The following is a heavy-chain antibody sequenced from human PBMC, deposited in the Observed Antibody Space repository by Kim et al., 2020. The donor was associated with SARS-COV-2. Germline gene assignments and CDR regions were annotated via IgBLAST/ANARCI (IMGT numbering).Heavy chain of an antibody. Sequence: GGSLRLSCAASGFTFSSYGMHWVRQAPGKGXEWVAVIWYDGSNKYYADSVKGRFTIYRDNSKNTLYLQINSLRAEDTAVYYCARDAATLDYYYYMDVWGKXPTVTVSS. CDR2: IWYDGSNK. CDR1: GFTFSSYG. D-gene: IGHD2-15*01. V-gene: IGHV3-33*01. J-gene: IGHJ6*03. CDR3: ARDAATLDYYYYMDV.